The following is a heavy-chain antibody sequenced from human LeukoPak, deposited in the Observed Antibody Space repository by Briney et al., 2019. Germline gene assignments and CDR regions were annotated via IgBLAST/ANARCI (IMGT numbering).Heavy chain of an antibody. V-gene: IGHV1-46*01. CDR2: INPSGGST. CDR1: GYPFTSYY. CDR3: ATIEY. J-gene: IGHJ4*02. Sequence: ASAKVSCKASGYPFTSYYIHWVRQAPGQGLEWMGIINPSGGSTNYAQKFQGRVTMTRDTSTSTLYMELSSLRPEDTALYYCATIEYWGQGTLVTVSS.